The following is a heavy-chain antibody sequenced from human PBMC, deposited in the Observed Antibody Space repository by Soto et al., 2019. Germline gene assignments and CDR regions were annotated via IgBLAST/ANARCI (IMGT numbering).Heavy chain of an antibody. J-gene: IGHJ6*02. V-gene: IGHV1-2*04. Sequence: GASVKGSCKASGYSFTYCHIRWVRQATGQGLEWLGRINPKSGGTSTAQKFQGWVTMTTDTSISTASMELTRLTSDDTAIYYCARGDSTDCSNGVCSFFYNHDMDVWGQGTTVTVSS. CDR3: ARGDSTDCSNGVCSFFYNHDMDV. CDR1: GYSFTYCH. CDR2: INPKSGGT. D-gene: IGHD2-8*01.